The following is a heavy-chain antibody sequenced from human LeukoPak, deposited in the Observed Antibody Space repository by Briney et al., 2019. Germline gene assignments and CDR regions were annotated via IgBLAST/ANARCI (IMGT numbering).Heavy chain of an antibody. D-gene: IGHD3-9*01. V-gene: IGHV1-18*04. J-gene: IGHJ4*02. Sequence: ASVKVSCKASGYTFTSYGISWVRQAPGQGLEWMGWISAYIGNTNYAQKLQGRVTMTTDTSTSTAYMELRSLRSDDTAVYYCARNGGYDILTGYDFDYWGQGTLVTVSS. CDR3: ARNGGYDILTGYDFDY. CDR1: GYTFTSYG. CDR2: ISAYIGNT.